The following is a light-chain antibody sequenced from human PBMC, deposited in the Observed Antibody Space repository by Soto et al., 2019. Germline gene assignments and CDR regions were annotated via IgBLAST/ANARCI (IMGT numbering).Light chain of an antibody. Sequence: EIVMTQSPATLSVSPGGRATLSCRASQSIGSNLAWYQQKPGQSPRLLIYGTSTRATGIPVRFSGSGSGTEFTLTITSLQSEDSAIYSCQHHDGWPPNAFGGGTKVEIK. CDR3: QHHDGWPPNA. J-gene: IGKJ4*01. V-gene: IGKV3-15*01. CDR1: QSIGSN. CDR2: GTS.